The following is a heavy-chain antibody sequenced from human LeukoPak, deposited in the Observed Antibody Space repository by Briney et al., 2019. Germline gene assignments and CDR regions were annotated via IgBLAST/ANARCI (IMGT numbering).Heavy chain of an antibody. CDR1: GYTFTGHY. CDR3: ARVTMVRGVIIKGLDY. CDR2: INPNSGGT. V-gene: IGHV1-2*02. Sequence: GASVKVSCKASGYTFTGHYMHWVRQAPGQGLEWMGWINPNSGGTNYAQKFQGRVTMTRDTSISTAYMELSRLRSDDTAVYYCARVTMVRGVIIKGLDYWGQGTLVTVSS. J-gene: IGHJ4*02. D-gene: IGHD3-10*01.